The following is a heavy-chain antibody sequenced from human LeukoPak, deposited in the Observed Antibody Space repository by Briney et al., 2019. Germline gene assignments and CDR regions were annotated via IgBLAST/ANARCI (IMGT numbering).Heavy chain of an antibody. CDR1: GFTFGDYA. Sequence: EAGGSLRLSCTASGFTFGDYAMSWFRQAPGKGLGWVGFIRSKAYGGTTEYAASVKGRFTISRDDSKSIAYLQMNSLKTEDTAVYYCTRGGALLWFGKPFDYWGQGTLVTVSS. D-gene: IGHD3-10*01. CDR3: TRGGALLWFGKPFDY. CDR2: IRSKAYGGTT. J-gene: IGHJ4*02. V-gene: IGHV3-49*03.